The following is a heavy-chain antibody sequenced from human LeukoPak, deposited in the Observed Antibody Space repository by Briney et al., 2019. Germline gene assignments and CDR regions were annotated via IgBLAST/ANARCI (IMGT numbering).Heavy chain of an antibody. CDR1: GFTFDDYA. CDR2: IRQDESER. Sequence: QPGRSLRLSCAASGFTFDDYAMHWVRQAPGKGLEGVANIRQDESERYFADSVKGRFTISRDNAKKSVYLHMSSLRAEDTALYYCARLSAYYYGSYFYYYMDVWGKGTTVTVSS. V-gene: IGHV3-7*01. J-gene: IGHJ6*03. D-gene: IGHD3-10*01. CDR3: ARLSAYYYGSYFYYYMDV.